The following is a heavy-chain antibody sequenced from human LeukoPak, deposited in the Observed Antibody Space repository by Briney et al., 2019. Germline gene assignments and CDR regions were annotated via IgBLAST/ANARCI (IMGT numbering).Heavy chain of an antibody. CDR2: ISGSGGST. J-gene: IGHJ4*02. CDR3: AKDGPQLRYYFDY. V-gene: IGHV3-23*01. D-gene: IGHD1-1*01. CDR1: GFTFSSYA. Sequence: GGSLRPSCAASGFTFSSYAMSWVRQAPGKGLEWVSAISGSGGSTYYADSVKGRFTISRDDSKNTLYLQMNSLRAEDTAVYYCAKDGPQLRYYFDYWGQGTLVTVSS.